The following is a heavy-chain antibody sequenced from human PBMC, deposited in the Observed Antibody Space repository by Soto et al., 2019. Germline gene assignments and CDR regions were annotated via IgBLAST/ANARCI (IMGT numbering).Heavy chain of an antibody. CDR1: GESISSSSYY. J-gene: IGHJ4*02. Sequence: SETLPLTCIVSGESISSSSYYWGWIRQPPGKGLEWIGSIYYSGRTYYNPSFKSRVTISIDPSENQFSLKLSSVTATDTALYYCARQRTTVVTQAYFDHWGQGALVTVSS. CDR3: ARQRTTVVTQAYFDH. D-gene: IGHD2-21*02. V-gene: IGHV4-39*01. CDR2: IYYSGRT.